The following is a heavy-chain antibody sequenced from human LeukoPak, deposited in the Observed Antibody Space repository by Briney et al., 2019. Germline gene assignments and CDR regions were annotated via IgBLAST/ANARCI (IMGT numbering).Heavy chain of an antibody. CDR3: ARGRDYAFDI. J-gene: IGHJ3*02. CDR1: GFTFSSYW. CDR2: IRTDGST. V-gene: IGHV3-74*01. D-gene: IGHD5-24*01. Sequence: PGGSLRLSCAVSGFTFSSYWMHWVRQAPGKGLVWVSRIRTDGSTAYADSVKGRFTISRDNARNTLYLQMNSLRDEDTAVYYCARGRDYAFDIWGQGTMVTVSS.